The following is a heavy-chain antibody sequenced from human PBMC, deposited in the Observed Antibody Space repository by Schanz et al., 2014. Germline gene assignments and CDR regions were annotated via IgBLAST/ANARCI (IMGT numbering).Heavy chain of an antibody. CDR2: ISDSGTYT. Sequence: QVQVVQSGGGLVKPGGSLRLSCAASGFVFGDYYMTWIRQAPGKGLEWLSYISDSGTYTNYADSVKGRFTISRDSSKNTLYLQMNSLRPEDTAIYYCAKNQYDDVDLSSFYFDFWGQGTLVTVSP. J-gene: IGHJ4*02. V-gene: IGHV3-11*05. CDR1: GFVFGDYY. D-gene: IGHD3-10*02. CDR3: AKNQYDDVDLSSFYFDF.